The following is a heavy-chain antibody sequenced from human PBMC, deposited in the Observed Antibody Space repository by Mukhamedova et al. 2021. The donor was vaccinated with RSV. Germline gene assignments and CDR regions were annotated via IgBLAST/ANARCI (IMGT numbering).Heavy chain of an antibody. CDR2: INHSGST. Sequence: GEINHSGSTNYNPSLKSRVTIPVDTSKNQFSLKLSSVTAADTAVYYCARGRGIAVAGTDYWGQGTLVTVSS. D-gene: IGHD6-19*01. J-gene: IGHJ4*02. V-gene: IGHV4-34*01. CDR3: ARGRGIAVAGTDY.